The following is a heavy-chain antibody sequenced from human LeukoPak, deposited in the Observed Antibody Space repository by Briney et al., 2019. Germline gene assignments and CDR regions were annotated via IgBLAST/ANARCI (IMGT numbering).Heavy chain of an antibody. V-gene: IGHV6-1*01. CDR2: TYYRSKWYK. CDR1: GDSVSSNSAT. CDR3: ARGPSYLQH. J-gene: IGHJ1*01. Sequence: SQTLSLTCAISGDSVSSNSATWDWIRQSPSRGLEWLGRTYYRSKWYKYYAVSVKGRITINPDTSKNQFSLQLNSVTPEDTAEYYCARGPSYLQHWGQGTLVTVSS.